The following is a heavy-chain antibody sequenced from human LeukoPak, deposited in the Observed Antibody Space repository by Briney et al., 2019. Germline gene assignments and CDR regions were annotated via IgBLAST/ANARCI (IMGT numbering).Heavy chain of an antibody. D-gene: IGHD2-15*01. CDR1: GFTFSSYA. CDR3: AKVLGRALDY. V-gene: IGHV3-23*01. CDR2: ISDSGGST. Sequence: GGSLRLSCAASGFTFSSYAMSWVRQAPGKGLEWVPVISDSGGSTYYADSVKGRFTISRDNSKNTLYLQMNSLRAEDTAVYYCAKVLGRALDYWGQGTLVTVSS. J-gene: IGHJ4*02.